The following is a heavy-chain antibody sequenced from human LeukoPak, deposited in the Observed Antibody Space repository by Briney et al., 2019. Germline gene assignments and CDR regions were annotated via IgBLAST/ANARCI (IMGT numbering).Heavy chain of an antibody. CDR1: GFSSSDYW. CDR2: ISGNGGSR. Sequence: GGSLRLSCAASGFSSSDYWMHWVRQAPGMGLEYVSSISGNGGSRYYADSVKGRFTISRDNSKNTLSLQMSSLRAEDTALYYCVKEGHLVRAGYFDYWGQGALVTVSS. J-gene: IGHJ4*02. V-gene: IGHV3-64D*06. D-gene: IGHD6-13*01. CDR3: VKEGHLVRAGYFDY.